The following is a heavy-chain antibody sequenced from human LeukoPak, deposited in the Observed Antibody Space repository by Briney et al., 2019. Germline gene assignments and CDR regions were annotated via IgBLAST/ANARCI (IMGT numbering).Heavy chain of an antibody. Sequence: GGSLRLSCAASGFTFSTYAMLWVRQAPGKGLEWVALISYDAINKYHAGSVKGRFTISRDNSKNTLYLQMDSLRPDDTAVYYCVRAQIPGRCLDGHCYSVYWGQGTLVTVSS. CDR2: ISYDAINK. J-gene: IGHJ4*02. V-gene: IGHV3-30-3*01. D-gene: IGHD2-21*02. CDR1: GFTFSTYA. CDR3: VRAQIPGRCLDGHCYSVY.